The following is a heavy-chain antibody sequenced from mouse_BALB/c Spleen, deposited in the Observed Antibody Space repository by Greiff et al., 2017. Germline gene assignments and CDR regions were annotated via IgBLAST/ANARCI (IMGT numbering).Heavy chain of an antibody. J-gene: IGHJ4*01. CDR1: GFTFSSYT. V-gene: IGHV5-6-4*01. CDR2: ISSGGSYT. D-gene: IGHD4-1*01. CDR3: TREGLGYAMDY. Sequence: DVKLVESGGGLVKPGGSLKLSCAASGFTFSSYTMSWVRQTPEKRLEWVATISSGGSYTYYPDSVKGRFTISRDNAKNTLYLQMSSLKSEDTAMYYWTREGLGYAMDYWGQGTSVTVSS.